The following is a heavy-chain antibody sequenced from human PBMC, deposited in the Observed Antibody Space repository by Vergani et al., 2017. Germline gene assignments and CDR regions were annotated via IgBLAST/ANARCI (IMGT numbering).Heavy chain of an antibody. V-gene: IGHV1-18*01. CDR1: GYTFSTYG. CDR2: ISAYNGNT. Sequence: QVQLVQSGAEVKKPGASVKVSCKASGYTFSTYGISWVRQAPGQGLEWMGWISAYNGNTNYPEKFQGRLTMTTDTSTRTAYMELRSLRSDDTAVYYCARDERDYYDSSGYYPFDYWGQGTLVTVSS. CDR3: ARDERDYYDSSGYYPFDY. J-gene: IGHJ4*02. D-gene: IGHD3-22*01.